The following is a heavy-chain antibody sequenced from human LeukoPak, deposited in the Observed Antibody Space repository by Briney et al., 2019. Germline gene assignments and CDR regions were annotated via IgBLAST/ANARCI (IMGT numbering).Heavy chain of an antibody. V-gene: IGHV3-74*01. J-gene: IGHJ4*02. CDR2: INSDGSST. CDR3: ARSEYSSSWYS. CDR1: GFTFSSYW. D-gene: IGHD6-13*01. Sequence: PGGSLRLSCAASGFTFSSYWMHWVRQAPGKGLVWVSRINSDGSSTNYADSVKGRFTISRDNAKNTLYLQMNSLRAEDTAVYYCARSEYSSSWYSWGQGTLVTVSS.